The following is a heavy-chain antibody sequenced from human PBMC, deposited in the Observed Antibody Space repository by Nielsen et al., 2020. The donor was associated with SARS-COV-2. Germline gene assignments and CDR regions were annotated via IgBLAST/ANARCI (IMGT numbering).Heavy chain of an antibody. V-gene: IGHV3-23*01. CDR2: VSGDSAATT. J-gene: IGHJ4*02. D-gene: IGHD5-12*01. CDR3: ARDGRIGYGVYLDH. CDR1: GSTFGDYG. Sequence: GGSLRLSCAASGSTFGDYGMSWVRKAPGKGLEWVSAVSGDSAATTYYPDSVKGRFIISRDNSKNTLYLQMHGLRAEDTAVYYCARDGRIGYGVYLDHWGQGTPVTVSS.